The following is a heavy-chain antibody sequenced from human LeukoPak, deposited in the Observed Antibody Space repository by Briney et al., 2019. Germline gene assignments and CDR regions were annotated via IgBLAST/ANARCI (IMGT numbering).Heavy chain of an antibody. CDR2: IYYSGST. D-gene: IGHD5-24*01. CDR3: ARLPAHRREYYMDV. Sequence: SETLSLTCTVSGDFITAYYWSWIRQPPGKGLGWIGSIYYSGSTYYNPSLRSRVTISVDTSKNQSSLKLSSVTAADTAVYYCARLPAHRREYYMDVWGKGTTVTVSS. CDR1: GDFITAYY. J-gene: IGHJ6*03. V-gene: IGHV4-38-2*02.